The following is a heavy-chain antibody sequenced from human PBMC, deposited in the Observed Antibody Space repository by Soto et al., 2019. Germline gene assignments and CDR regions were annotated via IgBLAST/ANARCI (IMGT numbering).Heavy chain of an antibody. CDR2: ISYDGNNK. CDR1: EFTSSNYA. J-gene: IGHJ4*02. D-gene: IGHD4-17*01. V-gene: IGHV3-30*03. CDR3: ARGPSYSDSYFDH. Sequence: GGSLRLSCAASEFTSSNYAMHWVRQAPGKGLQWLAAISYDGNNKYYADSVEGRFTISRDNSKNTVYLQMNSLRLEDTAVYYCARGPSYSDSYFDHWGQGTLVTVSS.